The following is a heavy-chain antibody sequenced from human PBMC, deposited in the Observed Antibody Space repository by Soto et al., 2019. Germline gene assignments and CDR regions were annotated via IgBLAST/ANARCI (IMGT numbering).Heavy chain of an antibody. Sequence: TSETLSLTCTVSGASISSSSYYWGWIRQPPGKGLEWIGSIYYSGSTSYNPSLKSRVTMSVDTSKNQFSLKLSSVTAADTAVYYCARPDGSGYFYFDCWGQGTLVTVSS. D-gene: IGHD3-22*01. CDR3: ARPDGSGYFYFDC. CDR1: GASISSSSYY. CDR2: IYYSGST. V-gene: IGHV4-39*01. J-gene: IGHJ4*02.